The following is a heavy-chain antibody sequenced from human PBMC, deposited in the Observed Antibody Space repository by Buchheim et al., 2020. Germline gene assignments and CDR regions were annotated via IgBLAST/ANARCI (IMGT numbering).Heavy chain of an antibody. J-gene: IGHJ5*02. CDR3: ARGGQTAAAVDNWFDP. CDR2: ISYGGTT. CDR1: GDSLRGYY. D-gene: IGHD1-14*01. Sequence: QVLLQESGPGLLKPSETLSPTCTVSGDSLRGYYWNWIRQPPGKGLEWIGYISYGGTTQYNPTLKSRVSITLDTSQDQFYLKMNTVTAADTAKYFCARGGQTAAAVDNWFDPWGQG. V-gene: IGHV4-59*01.